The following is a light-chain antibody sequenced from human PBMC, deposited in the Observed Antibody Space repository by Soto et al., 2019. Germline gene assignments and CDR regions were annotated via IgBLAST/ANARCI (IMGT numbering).Light chain of an antibody. CDR2: EDN. CDR3: QSYDATNQV. V-gene: IGLV6-57*01. Sequence: NFMLTQPHSVSESPGKTVIISCTRSSGSIASNYVQWYQQRPGSSPTTVIYEDNQRPSGVPDRFSGSIDSSSNSASLTISGLETEDEAAYYCQSYDATNQVFGGGTKLPVL. CDR1: SGSIASNY. J-gene: IGLJ2*01.